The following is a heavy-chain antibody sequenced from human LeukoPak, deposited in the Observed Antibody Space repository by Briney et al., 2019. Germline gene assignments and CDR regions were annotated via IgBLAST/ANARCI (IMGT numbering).Heavy chain of an antibody. D-gene: IGHD3-3*01. J-gene: IGHJ4*02. CDR1: GFSFSSYW. V-gene: IGHV3-7*01. CDR3: ATGWSHHDY. Sequence: GRTLRLSCAASGFSFSSYWMSWVRQAPGKRQEWVANIKEDGSEKYSVGSVKGRFTISRDNTKNSLFLEVNSLRAEDTAVYYCATGWSHHDYWGQGTLVTVSS. CDR2: IKEDGSEK.